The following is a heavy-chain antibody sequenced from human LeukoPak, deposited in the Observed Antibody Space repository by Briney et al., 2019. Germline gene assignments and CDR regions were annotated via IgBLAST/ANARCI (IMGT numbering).Heavy chain of an antibody. D-gene: IGHD6-13*01. CDR3: ARIAAAGNRRLNY. CDR1: GYTFTSYD. J-gene: IGHJ4*02. V-gene: IGHV1-8*01. CDR2: MNPSNGNT. Sequence: ASVKVSCKASGYTFTSYDINWVRQATGQGLEWMGWMNPSNGNTGYAQKFQGRITMTRNTSISTAYMELSSLTSEDTAVYYCARIAAAGNRRLNYWGQGTLVTVSS.